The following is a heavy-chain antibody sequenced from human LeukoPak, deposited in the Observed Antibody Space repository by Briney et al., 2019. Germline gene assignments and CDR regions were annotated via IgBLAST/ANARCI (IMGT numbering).Heavy chain of an antibody. CDR1: GGSISSYY. Sequence: SETLSLTCTVSGGSISSYYWSWIRQPPGKGLEWIGYIYYSGSTNYNPSLKSRVTISVDKSKNQFSLKLSSVTAADTAVYYCARGLAVAARRGYYFDYWGQGTLVTVSS. CDR3: ARGLAVAARRGYYFDY. J-gene: IGHJ4*02. D-gene: IGHD6-19*01. CDR2: IYYSGST. V-gene: IGHV4-59*12.